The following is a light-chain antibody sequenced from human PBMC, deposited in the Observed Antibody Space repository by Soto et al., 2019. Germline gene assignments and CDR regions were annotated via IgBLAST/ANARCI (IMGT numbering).Light chain of an antibody. CDR1: SSNIGNNY. J-gene: IGLJ2*01. CDR2: RND. V-gene: IGLV1-47*01. Sequence: QAVVTQPPSASGTPGQRVTISCSGSSSNIGNNYVYWYQLVPGTAPKLLIYRNDQRPSGVSDRFSGSRSGTSASLAISGLRSEDEADYYCAAWDDSLSGRGVFGGGTKVTVL. CDR3: AAWDDSLSGRGV.